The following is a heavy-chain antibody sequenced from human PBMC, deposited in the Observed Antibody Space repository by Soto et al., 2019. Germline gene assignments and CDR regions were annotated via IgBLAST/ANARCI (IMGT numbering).Heavy chain of an antibody. CDR3: ARDWTYYYGSGSYSNFDY. CDR2: ISAYNGNT. J-gene: IGHJ4*02. D-gene: IGHD3-10*01. CDR1: GYTFTSYG. V-gene: IGHV1-18*01. Sequence: QVQLVQSGAEVKKPGASVKVSCKASGYTFTSYGISWVRQAPGQGLEWMGWISAYNGNTNYAQKLQGRVTMTTDTSTSTGYMELRSLRSDDTAVYYCARDWTYYYGSGSYSNFDYWGQGTLVTVSS.